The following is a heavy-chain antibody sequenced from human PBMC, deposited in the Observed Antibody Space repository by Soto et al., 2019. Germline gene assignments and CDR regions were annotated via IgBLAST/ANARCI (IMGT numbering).Heavy chain of an antibody. Sequence: QLQLQESGPGLVKPSETLSLTCTVSGGSISSISYYWGWIRQPPGKGLEWVWSIYYSGSTYYNPSLKSRVTISVDTSKNRFSLKLSSATAADTAAYYCERRRRQWLGYYFDYWGQGTLVTVST. CDR3: ERRRRQWLGYYFDY. V-gene: IGHV4-39*01. CDR1: GGSISSISYY. J-gene: IGHJ4*02. D-gene: IGHD6-19*01. CDR2: IYYSGST.